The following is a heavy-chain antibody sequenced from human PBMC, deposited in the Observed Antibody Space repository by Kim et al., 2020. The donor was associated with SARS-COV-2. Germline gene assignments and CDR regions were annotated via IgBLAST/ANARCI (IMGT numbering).Heavy chain of an antibody. CDR1: GFTFTGYA. J-gene: IGHJ4*02. D-gene: IGHD2-2*03. V-gene: IGHV3-23*01. CDR2: IDGSDGTT. CDR3: MKGGWGWIWDH. Sequence: GGSLRLSFTTSGFTFTGYAMSWVRQAPGKGLEWVSSIDGSDGTTYYVDSVKGRFTISRDNSKNTLYLQMNSLRADDTAVYYCMKGGWGWIWDHLGQGT.